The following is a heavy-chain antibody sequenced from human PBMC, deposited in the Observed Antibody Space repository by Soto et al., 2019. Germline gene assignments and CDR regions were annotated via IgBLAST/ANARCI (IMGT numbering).Heavy chain of an antibody. CDR1: GFTFDDYT. CDR3: AKDIVVVPAAEHGLPGMDV. D-gene: IGHD2-2*01. Sequence: GESLKISCAASGFTFDDYTMHWVRQAPGKGLEWVSLISWDGGSTYYADSVKGRFTISRDNSKNSLYLQMNSLRTEDTALYYCAKDIVVVPAAEHGLPGMDVWGQGTTVTVSS. V-gene: IGHV3-43*01. CDR2: ISWDGGST. J-gene: IGHJ6*02.